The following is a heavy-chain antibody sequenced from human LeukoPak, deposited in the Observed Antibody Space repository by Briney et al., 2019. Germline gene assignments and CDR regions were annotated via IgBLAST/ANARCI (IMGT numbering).Heavy chain of an antibody. J-gene: IGHJ4*02. CDR2: ISYDGSNK. CDR1: GFTFSSYG. Sequence: GRSLRLSCAASGFTFSSYGMHWVRQAPGEGLEWVAVISYDGSNKYYADSVKGRFTISRDNSKNTLYLQMSSLRAEDTAVYYCAKEPSIVGATSSYYFDYWGQGTLVTVSS. CDR3: AKEPSIVGATSSYYFDY. D-gene: IGHD1-26*01. V-gene: IGHV3-30*18.